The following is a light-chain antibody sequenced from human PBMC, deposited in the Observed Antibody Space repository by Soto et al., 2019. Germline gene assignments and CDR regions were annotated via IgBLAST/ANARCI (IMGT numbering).Light chain of an antibody. CDR2: DVN. Sequence: QSALSQPASMSGSPGQSITISCTGTSSDVGGYNYVSWYRQYPGKAPKLIIYDVNNRPSEVSNRFSGSKSGNTASLTISGLQAEDEADYYCSSHSSSSTPVVFGGGTKLTVL. CDR3: SSHSSSSTPVV. J-gene: IGLJ2*01. CDR1: SSDVGGYNY. V-gene: IGLV2-14*03.